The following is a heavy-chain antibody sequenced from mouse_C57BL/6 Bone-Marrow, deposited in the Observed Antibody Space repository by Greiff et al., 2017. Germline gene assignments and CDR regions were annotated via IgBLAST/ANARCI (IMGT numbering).Heavy chain of an antibody. CDR1: GFTFSSYA. D-gene: IGHD2-3*01. V-gene: IGHV5-4*03. J-gene: IGHJ1*03. Sequence: EVKLMESGGGLVKPGGSLKLSCAASGFTFSSYAMSWVRQTPEKRLEWVATISDGGSYTYYPDNVKGRFPISRDNAKNNLYLQMSHLKSEDTAMYYCARAWRWLPWYFDVWGTGTTVTVSS. CDR3: ARAWRWLPWYFDV. CDR2: ISDGGSYT.